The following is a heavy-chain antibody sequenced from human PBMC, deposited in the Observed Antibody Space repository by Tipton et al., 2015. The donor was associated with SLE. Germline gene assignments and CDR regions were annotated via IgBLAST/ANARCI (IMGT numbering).Heavy chain of an antibody. J-gene: IGHJ4*02. Sequence: TLSLTCTVSGGSISSSYYWGWIRQSPGKGLEWIGSISYTGSTYYNPSLKSRVTISVDMSQKQFSLKLTSVTAADTAVYYCARIRPGHGDPFDFWGQGALVTVSS. D-gene: IGHD3-3*01. V-gene: IGHV4-39*07. CDR2: ISYTGST. CDR3: ARIRPGHGDPFDF. CDR1: GGSISSSYY.